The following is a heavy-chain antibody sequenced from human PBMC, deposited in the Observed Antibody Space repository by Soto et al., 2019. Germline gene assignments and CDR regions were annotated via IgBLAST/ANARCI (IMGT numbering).Heavy chain of an antibody. Sequence: QVQLQESGPGLVKPSETLSLTCTVSGGSVSSGSYYWSWIRQPPVKGLEWIGYIYYSGSTNYNPSPKSRVTISVDTSKNQFSLKLSSVTAADTAVYYCAREDYYDSSDWGQGSLVTVSS. D-gene: IGHD3-22*01. CDR1: GGSVSSGSYY. J-gene: IGHJ1*01. V-gene: IGHV4-61*01. CDR2: IYYSGST. CDR3: AREDYYDSSD.